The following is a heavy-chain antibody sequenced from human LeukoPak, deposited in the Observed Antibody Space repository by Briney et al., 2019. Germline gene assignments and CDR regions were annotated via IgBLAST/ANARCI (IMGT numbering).Heavy chain of an antibody. D-gene: IGHD1-26*01. Sequence: SETLSLTCTVSGGSISSGGYYWSWIRQHPGKGLEWIGYIYYSGSTYYNPSLKSRVTISVDTSKNQFSLKLSSVTAADTAVYYCASLPPSGSYYYYYGMDVWGQGTTVTVSS. CDR2: IYYSGST. CDR3: ASLPPSGSYYYYYGMDV. V-gene: IGHV4-31*03. CDR1: GGSISSGGYY. J-gene: IGHJ6*02.